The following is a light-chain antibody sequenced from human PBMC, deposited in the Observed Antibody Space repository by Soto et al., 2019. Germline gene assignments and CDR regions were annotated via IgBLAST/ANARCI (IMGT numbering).Light chain of an antibody. CDR1: QSVSSN. CDR3: QQYNTWPQT. Sequence: EIVMTQSPATMSVSPGERATLSCRASQSVSSNLAWYQQKPGQAPRLLIYGASTRATGVPARVSGSASGTEFTLTISSLQSEYFAVYSCQQYNTWPQTFGQGTKVDIK. J-gene: IGKJ1*01. CDR2: GAS. V-gene: IGKV3-15*01.